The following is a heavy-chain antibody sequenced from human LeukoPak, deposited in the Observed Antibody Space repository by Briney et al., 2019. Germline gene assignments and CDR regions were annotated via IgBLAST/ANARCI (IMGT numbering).Heavy chain of an antibody. J-gene: IGHJ4*02. V-gene: IGHV3-23*01. CDR1: GFSFSTYT. CDR3: AKERQTGDYFTSDF. D-gene: IGHD4-17*01. Sequence: GGSLRLSCAASGFSFSTYTMNWVRQAPGKGLEWVSAINGRGDSTFYAGSVKGQFTISRDNSKSTVYLQMNSLRADDTAVYYCAKERQTGDYFTSDFWGQGTLVTVSS. CDR2: INGRGDST.